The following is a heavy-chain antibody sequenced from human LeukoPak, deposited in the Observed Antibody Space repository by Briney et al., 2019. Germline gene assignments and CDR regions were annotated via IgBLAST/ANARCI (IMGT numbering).Heavy chain of an antibody. V-gene: IGHV3-7*01. J-gene: IGHJ4*02. D-gene: IGHD4-17*01. CDR1: GFTFSSYG. CDR2: IKQDGSEK. Sequence: GGSLRLSCAASGFTFSSYGMHWVRQAPGNGLEWVANIKQDGSEKYYVDSVKGRFTISRDNAKNSLYLQMNSLRAEDTAVYYCARDLTYGDYADYWGQGTLVTVSS. CDR3: ARDLTYGDYADY.